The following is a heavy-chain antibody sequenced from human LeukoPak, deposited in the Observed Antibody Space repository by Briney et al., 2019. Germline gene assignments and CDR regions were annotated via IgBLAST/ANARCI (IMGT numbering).Heavy chain of an antibody. Sequence: SETLSLTCTVSGGSISSSSYYWGWIRQPPGKGLEWIGSIYYSGSTYYNPSLKSRVTISVDTSKNQFSLKLSSVTAADTAVYYCARENGSIAARPRDVRFDYWGQGTLVTVSS. CDR2: IYYSGST. V-gene: IGHV4-39*01. CDR3: ARENGSIAARPRDVRFDY. D-gene: IGHD6-6*01. J-gene: IGHJ4*02. CDR1: GGSISSSSYY.